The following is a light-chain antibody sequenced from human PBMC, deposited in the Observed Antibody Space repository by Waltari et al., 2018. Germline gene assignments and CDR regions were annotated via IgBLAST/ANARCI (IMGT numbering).Light chain of an antibody. CDR1: KLEDQY. J-gene: IGLJ2*01. CDR2: QDN. V-gene: IGLV3-1*01. CDR3: QAWDRNTYVV. Sequence: SYELTQPPSVSVSPGQTATITCSGDKLEDQYASWYQQRPGQSPVLVIYQDNRRPSGIPERFSGSTSGNTATLTISGTQAMDEANYYCQAWDRNTYVVFGGGTKVTVL.